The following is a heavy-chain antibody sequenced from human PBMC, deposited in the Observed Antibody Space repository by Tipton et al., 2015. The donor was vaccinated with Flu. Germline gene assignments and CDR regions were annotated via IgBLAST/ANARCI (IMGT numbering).Heavy chain of an antibody. V-gene: IGHV3-23*01. J-gene: IGHJ6*03. Sequence: SLRLSCAASEITFSNYGMVWVRQAPGKGLEWVSAITGSGDITYFADSVKGRFSISRDNSKNTLHLQMNNLRVEDTATYYCSRDGPEWNYFAYMDVWGRGTTVTVTS. CDR2: ITGSGDIT. D-gene: IGHD3-3*01. CDR1: EITFSNYG. CDR3: SRDGPEWNYFAYMDV.